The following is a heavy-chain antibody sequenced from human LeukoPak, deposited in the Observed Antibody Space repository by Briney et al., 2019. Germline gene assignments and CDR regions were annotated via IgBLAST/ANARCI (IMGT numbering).Heavy chain of an antibody. CDR2: IFYSGST. CDR3: ARQGPSSSSWSL. V-gene: IGHV4-59*08. CDR1: GGSINNHY. J-gene: IGHJ4*02. D-gene: IGHD6-13*01. Sequence: SETLSLTCTVSGGSINNHYWSWIRQPPGKGLEWIGSIFYSGSTDSNPSLKGRVTISVDTSKNQFSLKLSSATAADTAVYYCARQGPSSSSWSLWGQGTLVTVSS.